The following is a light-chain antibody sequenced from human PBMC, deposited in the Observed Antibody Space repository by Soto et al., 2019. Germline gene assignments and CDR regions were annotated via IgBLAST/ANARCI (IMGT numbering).Light chain of an antibody. CDR1: QSISSW. J-gene: IGKJ1*01. CDR2: KAS. V-gene: IGKV1-5*03. CDR3: QQYNSYRRT. Sequence: DIQMTQSPSILSASVGDRVTITCRASQSISSWLAWYQQKPGKAPKLLIYKASSLESGVPSRFSGSGSGTEFTLTICSLQPDDFATYYCQQYNSYRRTFGQGTKVEIK.